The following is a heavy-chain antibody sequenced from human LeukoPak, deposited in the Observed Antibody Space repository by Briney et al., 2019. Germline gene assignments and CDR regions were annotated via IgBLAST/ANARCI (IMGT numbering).Heavy chain of an antibody. CDR3: ARDQQVGMATINAVHAFDI. D-gene: IGHD5-24*01. CDR1: GYTFTSYG. V-gene: IGHV1-18*01. J-gene: IGHJ3*02. Sequence: ASVKVSCKASGYTFTSYGISWVRQAPGQGLQWMGWISAYNGNTNYAQKLQGRVTMTTDTSTSTAYMALRSLRSDDTAVYYCARDQQVGMATINAVHAFDIWGQGTMVTVSS. CDR2: ISAYNGNT.